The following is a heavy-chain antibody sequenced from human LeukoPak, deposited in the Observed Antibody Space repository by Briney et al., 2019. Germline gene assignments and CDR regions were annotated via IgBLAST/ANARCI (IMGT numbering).Heavy chain of an antibody. D-gene: IGHD5-18*01. CDR3: AREHVDTAMATMYYFDY. CDR2: INPNSGGT. CDR1: GYTFTGYY. J-gene: IGHJ4*02. V-gene: IGHV1-2*02. Sequence: ASVKVSCKASGYTFTGYYMHWVRRAPGQGLEWMGWINPNSGGTNYAQKFQGRVTMTRDTSISTAYMELSRLRSDDTAVYYCAREHVDTAMATMYYFDYWGQGTLVTVSS.